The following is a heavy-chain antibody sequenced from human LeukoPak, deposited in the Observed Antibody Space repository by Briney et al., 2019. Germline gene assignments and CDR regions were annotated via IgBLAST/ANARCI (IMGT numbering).Heavy chain of an antibody. D-gene: IGHD5-24*01. CDR1: GFTFSNYG. CDR2: ISYDGNNK. Sequence: GGSLRLSCAASGFTFSNYGIHWVRQAPGKGLEWVAVISYDGNNKYYADSVKGRFTISRDNSKNTLYLQMNSLRAEDTAVYYCAKRDPHNLNFDYWGQGTLVTVSS. J-gene: IGHJ4*02. V-gene: IGHV3-30*18. CDR3: AKRDPHNLNFDY.